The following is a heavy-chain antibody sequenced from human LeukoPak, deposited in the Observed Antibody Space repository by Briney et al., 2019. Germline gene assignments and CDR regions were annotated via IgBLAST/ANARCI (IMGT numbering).Heavy chain of an antibody. V-gene: IGHV3-7*01. Sequence: GGPLRLSCAASGFTFSSYWMSWVRQAPGKGLEGVPNIKQDGSEKYYVDSVKGRFTISRDNAKNSLYLQMNSLRAEDTAVYYCARVMWLTNYGMDVWGQGTTVTVSS. CDR3: ARVMWLTNYGMDV. J-gene: IGHJ6*02. CDR2: IKQDGSEK. D-gene: IGHD5-12*01. CDR1: GFTFSSYW.